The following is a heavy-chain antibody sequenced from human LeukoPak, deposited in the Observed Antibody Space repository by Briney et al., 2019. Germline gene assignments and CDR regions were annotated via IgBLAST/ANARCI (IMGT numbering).Heavy chain of an antibody. CDR1: GGSISSSSYY. D-gene: IGHD5-12*01. V-gene: IGHV4-39*01. J-gene: IGHJ4*02. CDR3: ARPYSGYAPGYFDY. CDR2: IYYSGST. Sequence: SETLSLTCTVSGGSISSSSYYWGWIRQPPGKGLEWIGSIYYSGSTYYNPSLKSRVTISVDTSKNQFSLKLSSVTAADTAVYYCARPYSGYAPGYFDYWGQGTLVTVSS.